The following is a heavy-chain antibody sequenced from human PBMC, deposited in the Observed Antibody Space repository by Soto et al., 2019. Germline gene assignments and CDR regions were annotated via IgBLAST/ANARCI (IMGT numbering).Heavy chain of an antibody. Sequence: QVQLVQSGAEVKKPGSSVKVSCKASGGTFSSYTISWVRQAPGQGLEWMGRIIPILGIANYAQKYQGRVTNTADKSTRTAYMDLSGLRSEDTAVHFCSRDLAAAGSYWYFDLWGRGTLVTVFS. CDR1: GGTFSSYT. J-gene: IGHJ2*01. D-gene: IGHD6-13*01. V-gene: IGHV1-69*08. CDR3: SRDLAAAGSYWYFDL. CDR2: IIPILGIA.